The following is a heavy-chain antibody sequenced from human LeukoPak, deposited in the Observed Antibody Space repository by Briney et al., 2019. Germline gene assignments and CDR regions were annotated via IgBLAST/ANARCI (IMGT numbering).Heavy chain of an antibody. V-gene: IGHV1-2*02. Sequence: ASVKVSCKASGYTFTSYDIHWVRQATGQGLEWMGWMNPNSGGTNYAQKFQGRVTMTRDTSISTAYMELSRLRSDDTAVYYCARGGHIVVVPAADYNWFDPWGQGTLVTVSS. CDR1: GYTFTSYD. CDR3: ARGGHIVVVPAADYNWFDP. D-gene: IGHD2-2*01. CDR2: MNPNSGGT. J-gene: IGHJ5*02.